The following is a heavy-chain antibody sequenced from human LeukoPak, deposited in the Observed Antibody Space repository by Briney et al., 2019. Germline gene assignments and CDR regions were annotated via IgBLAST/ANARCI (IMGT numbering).Heavy chain of an antibody. Sequence: SETLSLTCTVSGGXISSYYCSWIRQPPGKGLEWIGYIYYSGSTNYNPSLTSRVTISLDTSKNQFSLKLSSVTAADTAVYYCARRRGNFWSDYYAFDYWGLGTLVTISS. CDR1: GGXISSYY. J-gene: IGHJ4*02. CDR3: ARRRGNFWSDYYAFDY. CDR2: IYYSGST. D-gene: IGHD3-3*01. V-gene: IGHV4-59*08.